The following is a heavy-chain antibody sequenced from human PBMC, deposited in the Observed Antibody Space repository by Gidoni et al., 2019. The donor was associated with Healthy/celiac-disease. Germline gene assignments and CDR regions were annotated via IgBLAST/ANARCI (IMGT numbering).Heavy chain of an antibody. D-gene: IGHD3-22*01. CDR2: IIPIFGTA. CDR3: ARDPYDSSGYSLGAFDI. CDR1: GGTCSSYA. J-gene: IGHJ3*02. Sequence: QVQLVQSGAEGKKPGSSVKVSGKAAGGTCSSYAISWVRQAPGQGLEWMGGIIPIFGTANYAQKFQGRVTITADEFTSTAYMELSSLRSEDTAVYYCARDPYDSSGYSLGAFDIWGQGTMVTVSS. V-gene: IGHV1-69*01.